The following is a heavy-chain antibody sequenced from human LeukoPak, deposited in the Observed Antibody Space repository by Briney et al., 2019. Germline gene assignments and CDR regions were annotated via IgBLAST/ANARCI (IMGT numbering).Heavy chain of an antibody. J-gene: IGHJ3*02. CDR3: ARVGVGSSWYVAFDI. CDR2: MNPNSGNT. Sequence: ASVKVSCKACGYTFTNYDINWVRQATGQGLEWMGWMNPNSGNTGYAQKFQGRVTITRNTSISTAYMELSSLRSEDTAVYYCARVGVGSSWYVAFDIWGQGTMVTVSS. V-gene: IGHV1-8*03. D-gene: IGHD6-13*01. CDR1: GYTFTNYD.